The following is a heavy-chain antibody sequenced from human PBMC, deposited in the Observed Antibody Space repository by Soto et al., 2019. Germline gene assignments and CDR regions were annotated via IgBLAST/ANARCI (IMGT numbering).Heavy chain of an antibody. J-gene: IGHJ6*03. D-gene: IGHD3-3*01. Sequence: SETLSLTCTVSGASISSYYWSWIRQPPGKGLEWIGYMYYSGSTNYNPSLKSRVTISVDTSKNQFSLKLSSVTAADTAVYYCARFEREWLFSTYYYYMDVWGNGTTVTVSS. CDR3: ARFEREWLFSTYYYYMDV. V-gene: IGHV4-59*13. CDR2: MYYSGST. CDR1: GASISSYY.